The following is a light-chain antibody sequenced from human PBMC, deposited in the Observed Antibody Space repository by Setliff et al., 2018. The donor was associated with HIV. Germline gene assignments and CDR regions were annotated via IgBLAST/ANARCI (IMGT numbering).Light chain of an antibody. CDR2: EGT. CDR1: SSDVGSYNL. J-gene: IGLJ1*01. V-gene: IGLV2-23*01. Sequence: SVLTQPASVSGSPGQSITISCTGTSSDVGSYNLVSWYQQHPGNAPKLMIYEGTKRPSGVSNRISGSKSGNTASLTISGLQAADEADYYCCSYAGTTTFVFGTGTKVTV. CDR3: CSYAGTTTFV.